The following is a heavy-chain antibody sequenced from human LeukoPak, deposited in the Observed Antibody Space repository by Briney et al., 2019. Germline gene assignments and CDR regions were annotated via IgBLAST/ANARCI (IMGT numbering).Heavy chain of an antibody. D-gene: IGHD6-6*01. CDR3: ARHSQQLVFSPFDY. CDR1: GFTFSDSF. J-gene: IGHJ4*02. V-gene: IGHV3-11*01. CDR2: ISSRSRTT. Sequence: PGGSLRLSCEASGFTFSDSFMSWIRQAPGKGLAWIAYISSRSRTTHYADSVKGRLTIPRDNAKSSLFLQMDSLRAEDTAVYYCARHSQQLVFSPFDYWGQGSVVTVSS.